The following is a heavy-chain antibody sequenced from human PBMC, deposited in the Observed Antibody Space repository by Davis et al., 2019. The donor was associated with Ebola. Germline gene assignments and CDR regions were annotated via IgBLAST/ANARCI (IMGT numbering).Heavy chain of an antibody. CDR1: GYTFTSYG. CDR3: ARLQVRAQIPGIAVAGRFDP. CDR2: ISAYNGNT. J-gene: IGHJ5*02. D-gene: IGHD6-19*01. Sequence: AASVKVSCKASGYTFTSYGISWVRQAPGQGLEWMGWISAYNGNTSYAQKLQGRVTMTTDTSTSTAYMELRSLRSDDTAVYYCARLQVRAQIPGIAVAGRFDPWGQGTLVTVSS. V-gene: IGHV1-18*01.